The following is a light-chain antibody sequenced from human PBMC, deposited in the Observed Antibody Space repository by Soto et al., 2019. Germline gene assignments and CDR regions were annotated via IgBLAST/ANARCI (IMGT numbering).Light chain of an antibody. CDR1: TSDVGACNY. Sequence: QSALTQPASVSGSPGQSITISCTGTTSDVGACNYVSWFQQHPGKAPKLMIYEVSNRPSGVSDRFSASKSGNTASLTISGLQAEDEADYYCSSYTTSSTHVVFGGGTKVTVL. V-gene: IGLV2-14*01. J-gene: IGLJ2*01. CDR3: SSYTTSSTHVV. CDR2: EVS.